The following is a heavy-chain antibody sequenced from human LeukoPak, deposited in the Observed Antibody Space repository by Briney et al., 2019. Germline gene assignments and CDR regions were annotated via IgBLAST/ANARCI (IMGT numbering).Heavy chain of an antibody. CDR1: GYTFTNYY. D-gene: IGHD5-24*01. V-gene: IGHV1-46*01. Sequence: ASVKVSCKASGYTFTNYYIHWVRQAPGQGPEWMGVIKPGGDSTSSARIFQGRVYMTSDTSTSTVYMELSGLRSDDTAVYYCARVRDGYNDAYDVWGQGTMVTVPS. CDR2: IKPGGDST. J-gene: IGHJ3*01. CDR3: ARVRDGYNDAYDV.